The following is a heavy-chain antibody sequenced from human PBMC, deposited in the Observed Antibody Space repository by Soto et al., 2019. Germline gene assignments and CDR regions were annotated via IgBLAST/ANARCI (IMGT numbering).Heavy chain of an antibody. CDR3: ARHVYDSSGYYLYYYYYYGMDV. V-gene: IGHV1-3*01. CDR2: INAGNGNT. D-gene: IGHD3-22*01. J-gene: IGHJ6*02. CDR1: GYTFTSYA. Sequence: ASVKVSCKASGYTFTSYAMHWVRQAPGQRLEWMGWINAGNGNTKYSQKFQGHVTISADKSISTAYLQWSSLKASDTAMYYCARHVYDSSGYYLYYYYYYGMDVWGQGTTVTVSS.